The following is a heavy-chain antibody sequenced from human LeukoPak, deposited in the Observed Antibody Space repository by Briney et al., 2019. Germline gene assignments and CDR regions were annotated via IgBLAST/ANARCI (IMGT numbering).Heavy chain of an antibody. CDR2: INPNNGGT. J-gene: IGHJ4*02. V-gene: IGHV1-2*02. CDR1: GYTFTAYY. Sequence: ASVKVSCKASGYTFTAYYVHWVRQAPGQGLEWMGWINPNNGGTNYAQKFQGRVTMTRDTSISTAYMELSRLTSDDTAVYYCARDRLYGDYDRVCDYWGQGTLVTVSS. CDR3: ARDRLYGDYDRVCDY. D-gene: IGHD4-17*01.